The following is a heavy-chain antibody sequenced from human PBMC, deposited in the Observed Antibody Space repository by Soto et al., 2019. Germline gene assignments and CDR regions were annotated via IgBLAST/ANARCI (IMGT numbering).Heavy chain of an antibody. Sequence: EVPLVESGGGLIQPGGSLRLSCAASGFTVSSNYMSWVRQAPGKGLEWVSVIYSGGSTYYADSVKGRFTISRDNSKNTLYLHMNSLRAEDTAVYYFARGRYDPFYYYYYGMDVWGQGTTVTVSS. V-gene: IGHV3-53*01. J-gene: IGHJ6*02. CDR3: ARGRYDPFYYYYYGMDV. CDR2: IYSGGST. CDR1: GFTVSSNY. D-gene: IGHD1-1*01.